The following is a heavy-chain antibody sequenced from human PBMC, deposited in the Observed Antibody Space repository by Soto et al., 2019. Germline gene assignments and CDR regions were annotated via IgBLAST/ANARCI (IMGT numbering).Heavy chain of an antibody. CDR1: GFTFSTYT. Sequence: EVQVVESGGGLVKPGGSLRLSCVCSGFTFSTYTMNWVRQAPGKGLEWVSSINGRSNYVYYADSVKGRFTISRDNAKNSLSLQMNRLRAEDTAIYYCAREDGVVGSSSAFDHWGLGTLVTVSS. D-gene: IGHD1-26*01. V-gene: IGHV3-21*01. CDR2: INGRSNYV. J-gene: IGHJ4*02. CDR3: AREDGVVGSSSAFDH.